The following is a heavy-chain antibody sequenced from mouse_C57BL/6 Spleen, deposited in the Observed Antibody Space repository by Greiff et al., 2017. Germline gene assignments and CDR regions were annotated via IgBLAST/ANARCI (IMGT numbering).Heavy chain of an antibody. CDR2: IYPGDGDT. V-gene: IGHV1-82*01. CDR1: GYAFSSSW. Sequence: VQLQQSGPELVKPGASVKISCKASGYAFSSSWMNWVKQRPGKGLEWIGRIYPGDGDTNYNGKFKGKATLTADKSSSTAYMQLSSLTSEDSAVYFCARDGFYYYGSSFDYWGQGTTLTVSS. CDR3: ARDGFYYYGSSFDY. D-gene: IGHD1-1*01. J-gene: IGHJ2*01.